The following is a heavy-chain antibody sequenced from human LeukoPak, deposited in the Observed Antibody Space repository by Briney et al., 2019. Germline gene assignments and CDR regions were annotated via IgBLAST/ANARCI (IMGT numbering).Heavy chain of an antibody. CDR2: IYSGGST. D-gene: IGHD3-22*01. CDR1: GFTVSSNY. CDR3: ARDHDSSGYYIFDY. V-gene: IGHV3-66*01. J-gene: IGHJ4*02. Sequence: PGGSLRLSCAASGFTVSSNYMSWVRQAPGKGLEWVSVIYSGGSTYYADSVKGRFTISRDNSKNTLYLQMNSLRAEDTAVYYCARDHDSSGYYIFDYWGQGTLVTVSS.